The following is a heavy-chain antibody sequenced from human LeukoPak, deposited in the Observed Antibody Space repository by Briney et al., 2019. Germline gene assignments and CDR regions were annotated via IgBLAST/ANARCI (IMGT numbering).Heavy chain of an antibody. CDR3: ARVRFSSSNYYYYYYMDV. D-gene: IGHD3-10*01. J-gene: IGHJ6*03. Sequence: GGSLRLSCAASGFTFSSYAMSWVRQAPGKGLEWVSGINWNGGSTGYADSVKGRFTISRDNAKNSLYLQMNSLRAEDTALYYCARVRFSSSNYYYYYYMDVWGKGTTVTVSS. CDR2: INWNGGST. V-gene: IGHV3-20*04. CDR1: GFTFSSYA.